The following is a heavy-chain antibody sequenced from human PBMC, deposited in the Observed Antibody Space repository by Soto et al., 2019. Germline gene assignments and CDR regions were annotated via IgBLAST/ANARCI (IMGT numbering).Heavy chain of an antibody. CDR2: INPYNANT. D-gene: IGHD6-13*01. CDR3: ARTPPYSRLGDY. V-gene: IGHV1-18*04. CDR1: GYTFTSYG. Sequence: QVELVQSGGEVKKPGASVKVSCKASGYTFTSYGISWVRQAPGQRLEWVGWINPYNANTNYAQEFQGRVTMTTDTSTSTVYMELRSLRSDDTAFYYCARTPPYSRLGDYWGQGTLVTVAS. J-gene: IGHJ4*02.